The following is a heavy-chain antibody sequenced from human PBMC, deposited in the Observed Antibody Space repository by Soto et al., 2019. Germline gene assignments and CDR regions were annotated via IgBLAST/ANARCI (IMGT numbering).Heavy chain of an antibody. D-gene: IGHD3-10*01. J-gene: IGHJ4*02. CDR2: ISSSSCTI. CDR1: GFTVSSYS. V-gene: IGHV3-48*02. Sequence: ESGGGLVQPGTSLRLSCAASGFTVSSYSMNWVRQAPGKGLEWVSYISSSSCTIYYPDSVKGRFTISRDNAKNSLYLQMNSLRDEDTAVYYCARCLGSFFDYWGQGTLVTVSS. CDR3: ARCLGSFFDY.